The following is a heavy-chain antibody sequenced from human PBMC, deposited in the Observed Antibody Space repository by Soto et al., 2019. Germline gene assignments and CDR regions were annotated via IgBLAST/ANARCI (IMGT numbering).Heavy chain of an antibody. V-gene: IGHV3-11*01. CDR1: GFTFSDYY. CDR2: ISSSGSTI. CDR3: ARGGDILTPDYYGMDV. D-gene: IGHD3-9*01. J-gene: IGHJ6*02. Sequence: PGGSLRLSCAASGFTFSDYYMSWIRQAPGKGLEWGSYISSSGSTIYYADSVKGRFTISRDNAKNSLYLQMNSLRAEDTAVYYCARGGDILTPDYYGMDVWGQGTTVTVSS.